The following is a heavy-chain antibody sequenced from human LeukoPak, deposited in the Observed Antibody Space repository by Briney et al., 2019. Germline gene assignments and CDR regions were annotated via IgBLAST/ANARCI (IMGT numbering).Heavy chain of an antibody. Sequence: SETLSLTCTVSGGSISSGSFYWSWIRQPAGKGLEWIGRMYISGSTNYNPSLKYRVTISVDTSKNQFSLKLSSVTAADTAVYYCAKDGWFGELPSYYFDYWGQGTLVTVSS. CDR3: AKDGWFGELPSYYFDY. CDR2: MYISGST. J-gene: IGHJ4*02. V-gene: IGHV4-61*02. CDR1: GGSISSGSFY. D-gene: IGHD3-10*01.